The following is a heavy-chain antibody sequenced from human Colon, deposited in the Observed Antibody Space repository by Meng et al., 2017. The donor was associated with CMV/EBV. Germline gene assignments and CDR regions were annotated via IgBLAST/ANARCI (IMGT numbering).Heavy chain of an antibody. D-gene: IGHD3-3*01. CDR1: GFTFSTSG. CDR3: ARIHYDSWSGYYRDY. CDR2: IYGGGRTT. V-gene: IGHV3-23*03. J-gene: IGHJ4*02. Sequence: GGSLRLSCAASGFTFSTSGMNWVRQAPGKGLEWVSLIYGGGRTTYYADSVKGRFIISRDNSQNTMYLQLNSLRPEDTAVYYCARIHYDSWSGYYRDYWGQGALVTVSS.